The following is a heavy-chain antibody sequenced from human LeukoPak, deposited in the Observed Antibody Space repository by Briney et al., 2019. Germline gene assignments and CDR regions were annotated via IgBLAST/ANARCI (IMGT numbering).Heavy chain of an antibody. Sequence: GGSLRLSCAGSGVTFSNYWMTWVRQAPGKRLECVANINQDGSEKFYVDSVKGRFTISRDNAKNSLYLQMNSLRAEDTAVYYCARDPTTIRRGYLDYWGQGSRVTVSS. CDR2: INQDGSEK. V-gene: IGHV3-7*04. CDR3: ARDPTTIRRGYLDY. CDR1: GVTFSNYW. D-gene: IGHD5-24*01. J-gene: IGHJ4*02.